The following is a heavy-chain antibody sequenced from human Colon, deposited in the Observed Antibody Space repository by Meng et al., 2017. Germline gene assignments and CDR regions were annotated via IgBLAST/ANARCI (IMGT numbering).Heavy chain of an antibody. V-gene: IGHV4-61*01. CDR1: GAAVSSGNHY. J-gene: IGHJ4*02. Sequence: QLQVPGPGPLRPSETLSLTCTVSGAAVSSGNHYWSWIRQPPGKGLEYIAYVDYSGSTHYHPSLKSRVTMSVDTSKKQLSLKLSSVTAADTAVYYCAGGPWEFDYWGQGTLVTVSS. CDR3: AGGPWEFDY. CDR2: VDYSGST. D-gene: IGHD1-26*01.